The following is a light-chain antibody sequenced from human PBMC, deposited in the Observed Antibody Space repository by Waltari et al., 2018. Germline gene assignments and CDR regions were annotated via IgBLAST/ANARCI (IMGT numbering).Light chain of an antibody. CDR2: RNN. J-gene: IGLJ3*02. Sequence: QYVLTQPPSASGTPGQGVTISCSGSRPHVAQNYATWYHQLPGTAPKLLIYRNNPRPSGVPDRFSGSKSGTSASLAISGLRSEDEADYYCAAWDDSLSGRVFGGGTKVTVL. CDR3: AAWDDSLSGRV. V-gene: IGLV1-47*01. CDR1: RPHVAQNY.